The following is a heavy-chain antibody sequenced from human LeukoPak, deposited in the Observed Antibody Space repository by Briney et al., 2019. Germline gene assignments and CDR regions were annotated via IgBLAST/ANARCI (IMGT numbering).Heavy chain of an antibody. J-gene: IGHJ6*03. D-gene: IGHD3-10*01. CDR1: GFTFSSYW. V-gene: IGHV3-74*01. CDR3: ARAARGDYYYYYMDV. Sequence: PGGSLRLSCGASGFTFSSYWMHWVRQAPGKGLVWVSRINNDGSSTSYADSVQGRFTISRDNAKNTLYLQMNSLRAEDTALYYCARAARGDYYYYYMDVWGKGTTVTVSS. CDR2: INNDGSST.